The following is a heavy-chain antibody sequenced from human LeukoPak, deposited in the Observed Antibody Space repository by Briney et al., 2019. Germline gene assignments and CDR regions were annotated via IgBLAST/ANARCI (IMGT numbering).Heavy chain of an antibody. CDR1: GGTFSGYA. J-gene: IGHJ6*04. CDR2: IIPIFGTA. Sequence: EASVKVSCKASGGTFSGYAISWVRQAPGQGLEWMGGIIPIFGTANYAQKFQGRVTITADKSTSTAYMELSSLRSEDTAVYYCARDYPYYDILTGPSGGMDVWGKGTTVTVSS. V-gene: IGHV1-69*06. D-gene: IGHD3-9*01. CDR3: ARDYPYYDILTGPSGGMDV.